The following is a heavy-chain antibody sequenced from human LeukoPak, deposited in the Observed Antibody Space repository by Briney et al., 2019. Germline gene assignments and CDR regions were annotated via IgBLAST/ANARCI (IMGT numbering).Heavy chain of an antibody. CDR3: AREGSYSSGWYSLFDY. D-gene: IGHD6-19*01. CDR1: GDSISSNY. CDR2: IYDSWNT. Sequence: KPSETLSLTCTVSGDSISSNYWSWIRQPPGKGLEWIGYIYDSWNTKYNPSLKGRVTISGDTSKNLFSLELTSVTAADTAVYYCAREGSYSSGWYSLFDYWGQGTLVTVSS. J-gene: IGHJ4*02. V-gene: IGHV4-59*01.